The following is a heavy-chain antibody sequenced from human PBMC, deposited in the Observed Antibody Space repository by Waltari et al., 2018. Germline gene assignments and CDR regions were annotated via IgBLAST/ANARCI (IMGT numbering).Heavy chain of an antibody. CDR2: ISYSGTP. CDR1: GDSLSSSYL. Sequence: QLQLQESGPGLVKPSETLSLTCTVSGDSLSSSYLWGWIRQPPGKGLEWIGRISYSGTPFYNPSLKIRLTISVDTSKNQFSLNLRSVTAADTAIYFCATHRGGHEDFQYWGQGTLVTVSS. J-gene: IGHJ1*01. CDR3: ATHRGGHEDFQY. V-gene: IGHV4-39*01.